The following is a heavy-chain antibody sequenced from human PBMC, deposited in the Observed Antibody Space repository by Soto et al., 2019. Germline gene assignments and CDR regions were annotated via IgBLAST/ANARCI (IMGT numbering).Heavy chain of an antibody. Sequence: ASVKVSCKASGYTFTSYDMHWVRQAPGQRLERMGWINAGNGNTKYAQKFQERVTITRDMSTSTAYMDLSSLRSEDTAVYYCAADYRTIFGVVTPRYYYYGMDVWGQGTTVTVSS. CDR3: AADYRTIFGVVTPRYYYYGMDV. J-gene: IGHJ6*02. D-gene: IGHD3-3*01. V-gene: IGHV1-3*01. CDR1: GYTFTSYD. CDR2: INAGNGNT.